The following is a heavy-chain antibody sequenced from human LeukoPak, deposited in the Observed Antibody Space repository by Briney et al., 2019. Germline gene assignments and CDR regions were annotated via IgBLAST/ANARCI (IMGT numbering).Heavy chain of an antibody. CDR2: ISGSGGTI. CDR1: GFTFTKYS. D-gene: IGHD1-14*01. Sequence: GGSLRLSCAASGFTFTKYSMNWVRQAPGKGLEWVSAISGSGGTIYYADSVKGRFTISRDNSKNTLYLQMNSLRAEDTAVYYCAKDRKYFDLWGRGTLVTVSS. V-gene: IGHV3-23*01. CDR3: AKDRKYFDL. J-gene: IGHJ2*01.